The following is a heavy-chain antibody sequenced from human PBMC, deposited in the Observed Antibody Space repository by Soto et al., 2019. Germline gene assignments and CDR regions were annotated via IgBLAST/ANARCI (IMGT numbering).Heavy chain of an antibody. CDR1: GFTFSSYW. V-gene: IGHV3-7*01. J-gene: IGHJ4*02. Sequence: GESLKISCAASGFTFSSYWMSWVRQAPGKGLEWVANIKQDGSEKYYVDSVKGRFTISRDNAKNSLYLQMNSLRAEDTAVYYCARGGPQLLWFGEFDYWGQGTLVTVSS. CDR2: IKQDGSEK. CDR3: ARGGPQLLWFGEFDY. D-gene: IGHD3-10*01.